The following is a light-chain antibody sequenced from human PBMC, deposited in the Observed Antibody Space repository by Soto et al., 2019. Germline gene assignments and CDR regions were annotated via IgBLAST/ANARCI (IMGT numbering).Light chain of an antibody. CDR3: QQYNNWPRT. J-gene: IGKJ1*01. V-gene: IGKV3-15*01. CDR1: QSVSNK. Sequence: IVLTQSPATLSVSPGETVSLSCRASQSVSNKLAWFQQKPGQAPRLLIYGASTRATGIPARFSGSGSGTEFTLTISSLQSEDFAVYYCQQYNNWPRTFGQGTKVDIK. CDR2: GAS.